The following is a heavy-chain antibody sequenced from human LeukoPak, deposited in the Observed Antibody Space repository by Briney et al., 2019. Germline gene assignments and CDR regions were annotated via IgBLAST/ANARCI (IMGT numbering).Heavy chain of an antibody. CDR1: GYTFTSYD. D-gene: IGHD2-21*02. CDR3: ARGSAYCGGDCYSADLFY. CDR2: MNPNSGNT. J-gene: IGHJ4*02. Sequence: ASVKVSCKASGYTFTSYDINWVRQATGQGLEWMGWMNPNSGNTGYAQKFQGRVTMTRNTSISTAYMELSSLRSEDTAVYYCARGSAYCGGDCYSADLFYWGQGTLVTVSS. V-gene: IGHV1-8*01.